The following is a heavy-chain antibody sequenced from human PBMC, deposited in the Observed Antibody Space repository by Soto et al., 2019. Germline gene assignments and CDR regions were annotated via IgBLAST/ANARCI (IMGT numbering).Heavy chain of an antibody. CDR1: GGSFNNYA. CDR3: ASSYGTSWYGDY. V-gene: IGHV1-69*01. CDR2: IIPSSGTP. J-gene: IGHJ4*02. Sequence: QVQLVQSGAEVKKPGSSVKVSCKASGGSFNNYAVTWVRHAPGQGLEWMGGIIPSSGTPNYAQRFQGRVTITADESTSTVSMELSSLRSEDTALYYCASSYGTSWYGDYWGQGTLVTVSS. D-gene: IGHD6-13*01.